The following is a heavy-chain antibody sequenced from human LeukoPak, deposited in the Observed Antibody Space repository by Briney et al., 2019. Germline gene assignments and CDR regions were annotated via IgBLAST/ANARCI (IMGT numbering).Heavy chain of an antibody. J-gene: IGHJ4*02. CDR1: GYTFTSYG. CDR2: INPNSGGT. D-gene: IGHD3-10*01. CDR3: ARGFRDGSGRDLGY. V-gene: IGHV1-2*06. Sequence: ASVKVSCKASGYTFTSYGISWVRQAPGQGLEWMGRINPNSGGTNYAQKFQGRVTMTRDTSISTAYMELSRLRSDDTAVYYCARGFRDGSGRDLGYWGQGTLVTVSS.